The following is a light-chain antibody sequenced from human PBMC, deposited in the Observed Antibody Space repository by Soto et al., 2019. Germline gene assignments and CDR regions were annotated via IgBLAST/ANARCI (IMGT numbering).Light chain of an antibody. CDR3: AAWDDSLRAVV. CDR1: RSNIGTYA. J-gene: IGLJ2*01. Sequence: QSVLTQSPSASVTPGQRVTISCSGSRSNIGTYAVNWYQQLPGAAPTLLIFRNHQRPSGVPDRFSGSKSGTSASLAISGPQSEDEADYYCAAWDDSLRAVVFGGWTKLTVL. V-gene: IGLV1-44*01. CDR2: RNH.